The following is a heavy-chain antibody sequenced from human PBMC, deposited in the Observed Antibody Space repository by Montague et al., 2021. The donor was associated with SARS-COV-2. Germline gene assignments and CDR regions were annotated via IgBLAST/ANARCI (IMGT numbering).Heavy chain of an antibody. CDR2: INEDGSQK. D-gene: IGHD1-1*01. Sequence: SLRLSCAASGFTFTTHWMNWVRQAPGKGLEWVANINEDGSQKYYIDPVKGRFTISRDNARNSLFLQMTGLRAEDTAVYYCTELRRTDPFDYWGQGTLVTVSS. J-gene: IGHJ4*02. CDR3: TELRRTDPFDY. CDR1: GFTFTTHW. V-gene: IGHV3-7*01.